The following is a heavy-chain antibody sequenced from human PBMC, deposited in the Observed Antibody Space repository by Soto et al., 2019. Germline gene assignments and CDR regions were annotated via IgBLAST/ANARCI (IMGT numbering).Heavy chain of an antibody. CDR1: GFTFSSYA. CDR3: AKVAPLRGVGATSRFDY. D-gene: IGHD1-26*01. J-gene: IGHJ4*02. CDR2: ISGSGGST. Sequence: GGSLRLSCAASGFTFSSYAMSWVRQAPGKGLEWVSAISGSGGSTYYADSVKGRFTISSDNSKNTLYLQMNSLRAEDTAVYYCAKVAPLRGVGATSRFDYWGQGTLVTVSS. V-gene: IGHV3-23*01.